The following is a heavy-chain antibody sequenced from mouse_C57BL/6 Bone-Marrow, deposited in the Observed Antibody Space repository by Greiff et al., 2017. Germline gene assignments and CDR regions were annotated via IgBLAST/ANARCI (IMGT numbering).Heavy chain of an antibody. CDR3: ASYGNYAWFAY. Sequence: VKLMESGPGLVQPSQSLSITCTVSGFSLTSYGVHWVRQSPGKGLEWLGVIWSGGSTDYNAAFISRLSISKDNSKSQVFFKMNRLQADDTAIYYCASYGNYAWFAYWGQGTLVTVSA. CDR1: GFSLTSYG. J-gene: IGHJ3*01. D-gene: IGHD2-1*01. CDR2: IWSGGST. V-gene: IGHV2-2*01.